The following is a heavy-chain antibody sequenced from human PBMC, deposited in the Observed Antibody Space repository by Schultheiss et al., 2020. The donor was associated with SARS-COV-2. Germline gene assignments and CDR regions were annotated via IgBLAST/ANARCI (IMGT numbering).Heavy chain of an antibody. CDR2: INHSGST. J-gene: IGHJ2*01. CDR1: GGSISSYY. V-gene: IGHV4-34*01. Sequence: SQTLSLTCTVSGGSISSYYWSWIRQPPGKGLEWIGEINHSGSTNYNPSLKSRVTISVDTSKNQFSLKLSSVTAADTAVYYCARDASGSGTIAYFDLWGRGTLVTVSS. CDR3: ARDASGSGTIAYFDL. D-gene: IGHD3-10*01.